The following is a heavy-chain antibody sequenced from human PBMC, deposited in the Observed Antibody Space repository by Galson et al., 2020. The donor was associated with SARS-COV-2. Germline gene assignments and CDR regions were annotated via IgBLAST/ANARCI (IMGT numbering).Heavy chain of an antibody. D-gene: IGHD5-12*01. J-gene: IGHJ6*03. V-gene: IGHV1-18*01. Sequence: ASVKVSCKASGYTFTSYGISWVRQAPGQGLEWMGWISAYNGNTNYAQKLQGRVTMTTDTSTSTAYMELRSLRSDDTAVYYCARDSGYDPYYYYYYMDVWGKGTTVTVSS. CDR2: ISAYNGNT. CDR1: GYTFTSYG. CDR3: ARDSGYDPYYYYYYMDV.